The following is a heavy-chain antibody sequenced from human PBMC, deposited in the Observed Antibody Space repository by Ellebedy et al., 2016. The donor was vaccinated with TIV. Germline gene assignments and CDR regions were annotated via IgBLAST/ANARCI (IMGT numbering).Heavy chain of an antibody. Sequence: SETLSLTCSVSGGSINNYYWAWIRQPPGQGLEWIGDIHHSGNSHIHPSLKSRLTISVDTSKSQFSLKLGSVTAADTAVYYCARQRYYDFWSGPWGHYSGTDVWGQGTTVTVSS. D-gene: IGHD3-3*01. CDR2: IHHSGNS. J-gene: IGHJ6*02. CDR1: GGSINNYY. CDR3: ARQRYYDFWSGPWGHYSGTDV. V-gene: IGHV4-59*08.